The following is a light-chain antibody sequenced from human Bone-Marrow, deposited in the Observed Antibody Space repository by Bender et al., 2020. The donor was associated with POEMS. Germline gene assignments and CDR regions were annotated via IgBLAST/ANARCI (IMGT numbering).Light chain of an antibody. CDR2: GYN. CDR1: SSNTGSGYD. V-gene: IGLV1-40*01. CDR3: QSYDNSLGGWV. Sequence: QSALTQPRSVSESPGQSVTISCTGSSSNTGSGYDINWYQHLPGTAPKLLIYGYNNRPSGVPDRFSGSKSGTSASLAITGLQAEDEGDYYCQSYDNSLGGWVFGGGTKLTVL. J-gene: IGLJ3*02.